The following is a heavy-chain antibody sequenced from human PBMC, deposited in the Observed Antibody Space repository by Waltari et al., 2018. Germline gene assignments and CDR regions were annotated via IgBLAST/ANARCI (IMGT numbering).Heavy chain of an antibody. D-gene: IGHD3-3*01. CDR1: GFTVSSNY. J-gene: IGHJ4*02. CDR3: ARMYYDFWSGYYGGFDY. CDR2: IDSGGST. V-gene: IGHV3-66*02. Sequence: EVQLVESGGGLVQPGGSLRLSCAASGFTVSSNYMSWVRQAPGKGLEWVSVIDSGGSTYYADSVKDRFTISRDNSKNTLYLQMNSLRAEDTAVYYCARMYYDFWSGYYGGFDYWGQGTLVTVSS.